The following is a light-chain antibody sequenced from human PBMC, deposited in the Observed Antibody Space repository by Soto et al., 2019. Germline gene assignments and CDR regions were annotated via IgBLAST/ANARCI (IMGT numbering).Light chain of an antibody. J-gene: IGLJ2*01. CDR2: EVS. Sequence: QSALTQPPSASGSPGQSVTISCTGTSSDVGGYNFVSWYQQHPGKAPKLMIYEVSERPSGVPDRFSGSKSGNTASLTVSGLQAEGEADYYCSSYAGSNIVVFGGGTKVTVL. CDR1: SSDVGGYNF. CDR3: SSYAGSNIVV. V-gene: IGLV2-8*01.